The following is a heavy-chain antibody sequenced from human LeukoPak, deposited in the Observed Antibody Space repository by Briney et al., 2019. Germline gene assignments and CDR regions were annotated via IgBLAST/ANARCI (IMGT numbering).Heavy chain of an antibody. D-gene: IGHD4-17*01. V-gene: IGHV1-46*01. Sequence: GASVKVSCKASGYTFTSYYMHWVRQAPGQGLEWMGIINPSGGSTSYAQKFQGRVTMTRDTSTGTVYMELSSLRSEDTAVYYCARGGRVMKHGDYVYPGDYWGQGTLVTVSS. CDR1: GYTFTSYY. CDR3: ARGGRVMKHGDYVYPGDY. J-gene: IGHJ4*02. CDR2: INPSGGST.